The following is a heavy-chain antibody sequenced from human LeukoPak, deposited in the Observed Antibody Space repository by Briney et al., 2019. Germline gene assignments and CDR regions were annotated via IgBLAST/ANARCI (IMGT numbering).Heavy chain of an antibody. CDR1: GGSFSGYS. Sequence: SETLSLTCAVYGGSFSGYSWNWIRQPPVKGLEWIGEINHSGGTNYNPSLKGRVTISVDTSKKQFSLRLSSVTAADTAVYYCARGVDYYGVWGQGTLVTVSS. CDR2: INHSGGT. D-gene: IGHD3-10*01. V-gene: IGHV4-34*01. CDR3: ARGVDYYGV. J-gene: IGHJ4*02.